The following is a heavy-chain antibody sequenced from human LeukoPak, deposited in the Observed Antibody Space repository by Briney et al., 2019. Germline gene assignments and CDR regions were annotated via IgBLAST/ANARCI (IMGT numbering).Heavy chain of an antibody. CDR1: GGSISSGSYY. Sequence: KPSETLSLTCTVSGGSISSGSYYWSWIRQPAGKGLEWIGRIYTSGSTNYNPSLKSRVTISVDTSKNQFSLQLSSVTAADTAVYYCARGGYCSGGSCYSNWFDPWGQGTLVTVSS. J-gene: IGHJ5*02. CDR3: ARGGYCSGGSCYSNWFDP. D-gene: IGHD2-15*01. CDR2: IYTSGST. V-gene: IGHV4-61*02.